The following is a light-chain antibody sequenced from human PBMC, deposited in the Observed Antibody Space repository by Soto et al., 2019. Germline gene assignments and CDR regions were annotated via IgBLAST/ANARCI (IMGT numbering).Light chain of an antibody. CDR3: QQYNSYPWT. CDR2: KAS. CDR1: QSISSW. J-gene: IGKJ1*01. V-gene: IGKV1-5*03. Sequence: DIQMTQSPFTLSASVGDRVTITCLASQSISSWLAWYHQKPGKAPKLLIYKASTLESGVPSNFSGSGSGTEFTLTISSLQPEDFATYYCQQYNSYPWTFGQGTKVDIK.